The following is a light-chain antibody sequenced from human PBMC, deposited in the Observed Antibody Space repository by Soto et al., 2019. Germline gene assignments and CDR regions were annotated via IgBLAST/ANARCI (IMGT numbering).Light chain of an antibody. CDR2: GAS. CDR3: QQYHIWPPWT. J-gene: IGKJ1*01. V-gene: IGKV3-15*01. CDR1: QSIRSN. Sequence: EIVMTQSLDTLSVSPGEGATLSCRVSQSIRSNLAWYQQRPGQAPRLLMYGASTRADGIPARFTGSGSGTEFTLTISSLQSEDFAVYYCQQYHIWPPWTSGQGTKVGIK.